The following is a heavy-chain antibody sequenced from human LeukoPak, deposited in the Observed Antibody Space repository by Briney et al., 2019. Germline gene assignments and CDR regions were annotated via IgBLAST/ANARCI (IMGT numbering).Heavy chain of an antibody. V-gene: IGHV4-4*07. Sequence: SDTLSLTCTVSSGSISGYYWSWIRQPAGKGLEWIGRIYTSGSTNYNPSLKSRVTMSVDTSKNQFSLKLNSVTAADTAVYYCARNQFFIFWGSPPPPYHFDPGGQGTLVPV. J-gene: IGHJ5*02. CDR3: ARNQFFIFWGSPPPPYHFDP. D-gene: IGHD3-16*01. CDR2: IYTSGST. CDR1: SGSISGYY.